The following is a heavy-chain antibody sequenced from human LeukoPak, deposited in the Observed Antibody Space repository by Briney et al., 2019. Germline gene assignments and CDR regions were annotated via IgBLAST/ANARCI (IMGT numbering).Heavy chain of an antibody. CDR2: IIPIFGTA. CDR1: GGTFTSYA. V-gene: IGHV1-69*01. D-gene: IGHD3-22*01. CDR3: ARRDYYDSSGFSDGMDV. Sequence: SVKVSCKASGGTFTSYAISWVRPAPGQGPEWMGGIIPIFGTANYAQKFQGRVTITAEASTSTAYMELSSLRSEDTAVYYCARRDYYDSSGFSDGMDVWGQGTTVTVSS. J-gene: IGHJ6*02.